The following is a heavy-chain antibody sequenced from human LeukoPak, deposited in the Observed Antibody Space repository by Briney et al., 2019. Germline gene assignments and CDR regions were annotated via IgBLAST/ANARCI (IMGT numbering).Heavy chain of an antibody. Sequence: GGSLRLSCAASGFTVSSNYMSWVRQAPGKGLEWVSVIYSGGSTYYADSVKGRFTISRDNSKNTLYLQMNSLRAEDTAVYYCARESEAVASDAFDIWGQGTLVTVSS. CDR2: IYSGGST. CDR1: GFTVSSNY. J-gene: IGHJ4*02. CDR3: ARESEAVASDAFDI. V-gene: IGHV3-66*01. D-gene: IGHD6-19*01.